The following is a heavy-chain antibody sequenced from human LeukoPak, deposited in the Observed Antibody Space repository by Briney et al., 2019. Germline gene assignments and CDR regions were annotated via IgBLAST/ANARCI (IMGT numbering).Heavy chain of an antibody. CDR3: ARQGPYDFWSGYYIFDY. J-gene: IGHJ4*02. Sequence: ASVKVSCKASGYTFTNYAISWVRQAPGQGLEWMGWISAYNGNINYAQKLQGRVTVTTDTSTTTAYMELRSLRSDDTAVCYCARQGPYDFWSGYYIFDYWGQGTLVTVSS. CDR1: GYTFTNYA. CDR2: ISAYNGNI. V-gene: IGHV1-18*01. D-gene: IGHD3-3*01.